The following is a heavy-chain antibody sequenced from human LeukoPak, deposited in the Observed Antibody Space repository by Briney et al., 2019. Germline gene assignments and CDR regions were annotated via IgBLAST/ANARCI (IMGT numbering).Heavy chain of an antibody. CDR2: INHSGST. CDR1: GGSFSGYY. V-gene: IGHV4-34*01. CDR3: ARSSSGYYFDY. D-gene: IGHD3-10*01. J-gene: IGHJ4*02. Sequence: SETLSLTCAVYGGSFSGYYWSWIRQPPGKGLEWIGEINHSGSTNYNPSLKSRVTISVDTSKNQFSLKLSSVTAADTAVYYCARSSSGYYFDYWGQGALVTVSS.